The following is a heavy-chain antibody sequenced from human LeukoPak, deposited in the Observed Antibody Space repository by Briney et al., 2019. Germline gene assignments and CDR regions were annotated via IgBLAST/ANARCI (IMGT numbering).Heavy chain of an antibody. J-gene: IGHJ3*02. CDR1: GGSISSYY. V-gene: IGHV4-59*01. CDR3: AGSGDTIGAFDI. Sequence: SETLSLTCTVSGGSISSYYWSWIRQPPGKGLEWIGYTYYSGSTNYNPSLKSRVTVSVDTSKNQFSLKLSSVTAADTAVYYCAGSGDTIGAFDIWGQGTMVTVSS. D-gene: IGHD3-10*01. CDR2: TYYSGST.